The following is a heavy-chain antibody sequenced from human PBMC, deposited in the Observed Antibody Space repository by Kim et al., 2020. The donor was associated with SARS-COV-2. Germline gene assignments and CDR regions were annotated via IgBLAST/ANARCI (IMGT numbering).Heavy chain of an antibody. D-gene: IGHD3-10*01. Sequence: SETLSLTCTVSGGSITNFHWSWIRQPPGRGLEWIGYISYTGSTKYNPSLKSRVTISLDMSKNHFSLKLSSVTAADTAVYYCATSHSYFSEEQGDYFGPWGQGTLVSVSS. CDR2: ISYTGST. J-gene: IGHJ5*02. CDR1: GGSITNFH. CDR3: ATSHSYFSEEQGDYFGP. V-gene: IGHV4-59*01.